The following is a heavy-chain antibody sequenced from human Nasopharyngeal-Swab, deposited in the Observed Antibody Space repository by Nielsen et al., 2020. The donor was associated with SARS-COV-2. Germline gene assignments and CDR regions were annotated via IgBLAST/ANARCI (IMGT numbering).Heavy chain of an antibody. V-gene: IGHV3-20*01. D-gene: IGHD4-17*01. CDR3: ARGYYGDFYFDY. J-gene: IGHJ4*02. CDR2: INWNGRST. Sequence: GGSLRLSCAASGFTFDDYGMSWVRQAPGKGLEWVSGINWNGRSTGYADSVKGRFTISGDNAKNSLYLQMNSLRAEDTALYHCARGYYGDFYFDYWGQGTLVTVSS. CDR1: GFTFDDYG.